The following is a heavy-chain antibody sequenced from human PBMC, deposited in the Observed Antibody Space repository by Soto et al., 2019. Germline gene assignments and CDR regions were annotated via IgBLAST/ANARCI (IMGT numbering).Heavy chain of an antibody. J-gene: IGHJ4*02. Sequence: EVQLLESGGGLVQPGGSLRLSCGVSGFTFNDFEMNWVRQAPGKGLEWLAYIDGSGTTKKYADSVRGRFTISRDNPNNSLFLRTSSLSAADTAIYYCARGFGRFNYWGQGTLVSVSS. D-gene: IGHD3-10*01. CDR3: ARGFGRFNY. V-gene: IGHV3-48*03. CDR1: GFTFNDFE. CDR2: IDGSGTTK.